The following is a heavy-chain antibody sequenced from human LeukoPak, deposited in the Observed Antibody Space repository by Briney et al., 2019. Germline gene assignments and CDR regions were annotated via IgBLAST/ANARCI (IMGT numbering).Heavy chain of an antibody. V-gene: IGHV3-30*02. CDR1: GFTFIHHG. CDR3: ARDFRTTIAQVRDY. D-gene: IGHD1-7*01. CDR2: TPNDGTNK. J-gene: IGHJ4*02. Sequence: PGGSLRLSXAASGFTFIHHGIHWVRQAPGKGLEWVAFTPNDGTNKHYADSVKGRFTISRDNSKNTVWLQMNSLRVEDTAVYYCARDFRTTIAQVRDYWGQGTLVTVSS.